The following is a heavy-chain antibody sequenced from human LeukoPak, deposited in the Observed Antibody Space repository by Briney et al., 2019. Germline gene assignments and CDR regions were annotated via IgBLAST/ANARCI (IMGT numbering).Heavy chain of an antibody. CDR1: GFTFSSYA. CDR2: ISGSGGST. J-gene: IGHJ4*02. V-gene: IGHV3-23*01. CDR3: PKDDGSVVVPLSVDY. Sequence: GGSLRLSCAASGFTFSSYAMSWVRQAPGKGLEWVSAISGSGGSTYYADSVKGRFTISRDNSKNTLYLQMNSLRAEDTAVYYCPKDDGSVVVPLSVDYWGQGTLVTVSS. D-gene: IGHD2-2*01.